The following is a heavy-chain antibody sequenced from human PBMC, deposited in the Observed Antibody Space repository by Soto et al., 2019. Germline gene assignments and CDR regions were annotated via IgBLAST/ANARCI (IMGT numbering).Heavy chain of an antibody. Sequence: SETLSLTFAVSGYSINSVYFWGWIRQPPGNGLEWIWSLVHSGTTYSNPSLKTRLTISVDTSKNQFSLDLNAVTAADTAVYYCVRDFGDLHDFWSGPYXWGQGIHFTVSX. CDR3: VRDFGDLHDFWSGPYX. CDR2: LVHSGTT. V-gene: IGHV4-38-2*02. CDR1: GYSINSVYF. D-gene: IGHD3-3*01. J-gene: IGHJ4*02.